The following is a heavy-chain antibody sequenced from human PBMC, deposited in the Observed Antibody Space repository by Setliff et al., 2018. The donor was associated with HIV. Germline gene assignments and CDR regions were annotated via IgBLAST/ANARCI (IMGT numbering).Heavy chain of an antibody. J-gene: IGHJ4*02. CDR2: IYSGGST. D-gene: IGHD6-19*01. CDR1: GFDLGGFG. V-gene: IGHV3-53*01. Sequence: PGGSLRLSCAASGFDLGGFGMNWVRQAPGKGPEWVAVIYSGGSTYYADSVRGRFTMSRDNSKNTLYLQMNSLRAEDTAVYYCARDILSSGWWTGFDYWGQGTLVTVSS. CDR3: ARDILSSGWWTGFDY.